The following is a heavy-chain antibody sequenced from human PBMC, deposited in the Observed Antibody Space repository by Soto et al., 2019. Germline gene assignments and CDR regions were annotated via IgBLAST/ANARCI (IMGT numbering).Heavy chain of an antibody. Sequence: GASVKVSCKASGYTFTSYDINWVRQATGQGLEWMGWMNPNSGNTGYAQKFQGRVTMTRNTSISTAYMELSSLRSEDTAVYYCARASPGDSYHYYYGMDVWGQGTTVTVSS. CDR1: GYTFTSYD. D-gene: IGHD3-16*01. CDR2: MNPNSGNT. J-gene: IGHJ6*02. V-gene: IGHV1-8*01. CDR3: ARASPGDSYHYYYGMDV.